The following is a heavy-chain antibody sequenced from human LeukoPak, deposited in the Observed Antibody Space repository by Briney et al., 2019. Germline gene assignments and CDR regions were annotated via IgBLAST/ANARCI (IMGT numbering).Heavy chain of an antibody. V-gene: IGHV3-23*01. Sequence: GGSLRLXCAASGFTFSSYAMSWVRQAPGKGLEWVSAISGSGGSTYYADSVKGRFTISRDNSKNTLYLQMNSLRAEDTAVYYCAKAGTPFDYYYYYMDVWGKGTTVTVSS. CDR3: AKAGTPFDYYYYYMDV. J-gene: IGHJ6*03. CDR2: ISGSGGST. D-gene: IGHD6-13*01. CDR1: GFTFSSYA.